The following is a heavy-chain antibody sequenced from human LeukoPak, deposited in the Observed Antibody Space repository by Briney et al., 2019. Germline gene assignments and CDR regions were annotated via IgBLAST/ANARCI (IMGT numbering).Heavy chain of an antibody. CDR2: ISGSGSDT. CDR3: AKRGPGNYYSLDY. J-gene: IGHJ4*02. Sequence: GGSLRLSCAASGYTFTDYALSWVRQAPGKGLEWVSAISGSGSDTYYADSVKGRFTISRDSSTNTLYLQMNSLRADDTGVYYCAKRGPGNYYSLDYWGQGALVTVSS. CDR1: GYTFTDYA. D-gene: IGHD1-26*01. V-gene: IGHV3-23*01.